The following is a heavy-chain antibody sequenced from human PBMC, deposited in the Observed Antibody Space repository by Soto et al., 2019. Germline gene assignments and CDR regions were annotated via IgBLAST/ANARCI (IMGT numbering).Heavy chain of an antibody. CDR3: VIEPCGDSFDWYFAL. D-gene: IGHD4-17*01. V-gene: IGHV3-30*09. CDR1: GFAFSRFA. J-gene: IGHJ2*01. CDR2: ISYDGSTK. Sequence: QLVESGGGVVQPGGSLRLSCAASGFAFSRFALHWLRQAPGKGLELVALISYDGSTKYYPDALKSRFAISRDNSNNTLDLEMNTLRLEVTAFSYCVIEPCGDSFDWYFALWGHGTLVTVSS.